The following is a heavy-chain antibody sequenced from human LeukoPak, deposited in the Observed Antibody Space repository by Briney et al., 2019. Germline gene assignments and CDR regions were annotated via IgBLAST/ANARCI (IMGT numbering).Heavy chain of an antibody. CDR3: ARDGSYGGDYFDY. J-gene: IGHJ4*02. D-gene: IGHD4-23*01. CDR1: GGSISSYY. Sequence: SETLSLTCTVSGGSISSYYWSWIRQPPRKGLEWIGYIYYSGSTNYNPSLKSRVTISVDTSKNQFSLKLSSVTAADTAVYYCARDGSYGGDYFDYWGQGTLVTVSS. CDR2: IYYSGST. V-gene: IGHV4-59*01.